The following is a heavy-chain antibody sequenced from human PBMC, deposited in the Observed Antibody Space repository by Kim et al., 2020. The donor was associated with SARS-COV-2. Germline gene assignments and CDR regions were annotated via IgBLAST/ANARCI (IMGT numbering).Heavy chain of an antibody. V-gene: IGHV4-34*01. J-gene: IGHJ4*02. D-gene: IGHD2-8*01. CDR3: ARGGGVFTY. CDR2: GST. Sequence: GSTKSTPAPKSRVTLTTDTSKNQFSRKLSSVTAADTAVYYCARGGGVFTYWGQGTLVIVSS.